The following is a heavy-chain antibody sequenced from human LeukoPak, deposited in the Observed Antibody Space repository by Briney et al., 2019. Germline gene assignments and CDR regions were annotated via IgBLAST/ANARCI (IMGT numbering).Heavy chain of an antibody. CDR1: GYTFTSYS. D-gene: IGHD6-13*01. J-gene: IGHJ5*02. CDR3: ARDGYTDKGNWFDP. V-gene: IGHV1-18*01. Sequence: GASVKVSCKASGYTFTSYSISWVRQAPGQGLEWMGWISAYNGNTNYAQKLQGRVTMTTDTTTSTAYMELRSLRSDDTAVYYCARDGYTDKGNWFDPWGQGTLVTVSS. CDR2: ISAYNGNT.